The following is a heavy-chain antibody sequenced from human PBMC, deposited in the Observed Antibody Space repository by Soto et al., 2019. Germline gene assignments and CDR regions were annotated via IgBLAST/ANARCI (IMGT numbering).Heavy chain of an antibody. D-gene: IGHD3-9*01. CDR1: CASISGVSDY. Sequence: QVQLQESGPRLVKPSQTLSLTCTVSCASISGVSDYWTWIRQHPGKGLEWIGNIYSSGSTSYPPSPTSRLTLSDATSTTLRSMALTSVTAAETAVYYCARVYYDILTGYYWDVFDIWGQGTVVTVSS. CDR2: IYSSGST. CDR3: ARVYYDILTGYYWDVFDI. J-gene: IGHJ3*02. V-gene: IGHV4-31*03.